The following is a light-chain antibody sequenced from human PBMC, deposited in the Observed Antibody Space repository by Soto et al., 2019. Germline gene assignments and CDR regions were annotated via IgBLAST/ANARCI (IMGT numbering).Light chain of an antibody. CDR3: QQYNKWPRT. Sequence: EILMTQSPVTLSVSPGESATLSCRASQSAGCNLAWYQQKPGQAPRLLIYGASTRATGISARFSGSGSGTEFTLTISGLQSEDFAVYYCQQYNKWPRTFGQGTKVDIK. CDR1: QSAGCN. CDR2: GAS. J-gene: IGKJ2*01. V-gene: IGKV3-15*01.